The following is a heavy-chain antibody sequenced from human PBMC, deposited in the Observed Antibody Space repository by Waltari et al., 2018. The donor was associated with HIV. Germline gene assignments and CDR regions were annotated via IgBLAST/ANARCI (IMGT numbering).Heavy chain of an antibody. CDR2: INHSGST. V-gene: IGHV4-34*01. CDR3: ARPLYDILTASYNWFDP. J-gene: IGHJ5*02. CDR1: GGSFSGYY. D-gene: IGHD3-9*01. Sequence: QVQLRQWGAGLLKPSETLSLTCAVYGGSFSGYYWSWIRQPPGKGLEGIGEINHSGSTNYNPSLKSRVSISVDTSKNQFSLKLSSVTAADTAVYYCARPLYDILTASYNWFDPWGQGTLVTVSS.